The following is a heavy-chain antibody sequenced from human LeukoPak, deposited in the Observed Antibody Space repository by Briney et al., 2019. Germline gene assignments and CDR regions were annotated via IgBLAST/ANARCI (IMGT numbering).Heavy chain of an antibody. CDR3: ARAYSSSWDKTYNWFDL. Sequence: ASVKVSCKASGYTFSTYGISWVRQAPGQGLEWMGRIIPIFGIANYAQKFQGRVTITADKSTSTAYMELSSLRSEDTAVYYCARAYSSSWDKTYNWFDLWGQGTLVTVSS. J-gene: IGHJ5*02. D-gene: IGHD6-13*01. V-gene: IGHV1-69*04. CDR2: IIPIFGIA. CDR1: GYTFSTYG.